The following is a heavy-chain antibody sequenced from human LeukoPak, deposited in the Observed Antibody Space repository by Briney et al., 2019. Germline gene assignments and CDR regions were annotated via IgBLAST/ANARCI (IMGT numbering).Heavy chain of an antibody. CDR3: ARLLRYFDWLPYDAFDI. J-gene: IGHJ3*02. CDR2: IHYSGNT. V-gene: IGHV4-39*07. CDR1: GDSITSSSSY. Sequence: SETLSLTCTVSGDSITSSSSYWGWVRQPPGKGLEWIATIHYSGNTYYNPSLKSRVTISVDASKNQFSLQLNSVTPEDTAVYYCARLLRYFDWLPYDAFDIWGQGTMVTVSS. D-gene: IGHD3-9*01.